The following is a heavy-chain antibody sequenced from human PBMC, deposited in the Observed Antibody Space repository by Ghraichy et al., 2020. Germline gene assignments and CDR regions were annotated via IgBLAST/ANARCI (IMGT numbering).Heavy chain of an antibody. V-gene: IGHV3-23*01. CDR2: ISGSGGST. CDR1: GFTFSSYA. CDR3: AKDSVSTVTIDYFDY. J-gene: IGHJ4*02. Sequence: GGSLRLSCAASGFTFSSYAMSWVRQAPGKGLEWVSAISGSGGSTYYADSVKGRFTISRDNSKNTLYLQMNSLRAEDTAVYYCAKDSVSTVTIDYFDYWGQGTLVTVSS. D-gene: IGHD4-17*01.